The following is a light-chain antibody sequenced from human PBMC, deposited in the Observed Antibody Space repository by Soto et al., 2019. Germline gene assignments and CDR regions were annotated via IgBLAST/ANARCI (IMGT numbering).Light chain of an antibody. J-gene: IGLJ2*01. CDR1: SSNIGAYNY. CDR3: TSWATSTTMI. CDR2: DVN. Sequence: QSALTQPASVSGSPGQSITISCTGPSSNIGAYNYVSWYQQHPGKAPKLMIYDVNILPSGVSNRLSGSKSGKTASLTNSGLQAEYEADYYCTSWATSTTMIFGGGTKLTVL. V-gene: IGLV2-14*03.